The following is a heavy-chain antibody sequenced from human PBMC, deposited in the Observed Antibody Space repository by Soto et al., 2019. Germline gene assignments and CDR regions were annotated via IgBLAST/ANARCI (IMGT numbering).Heavy chain of an antibody. V-gene: IGHV1-69*12. Sequence: QVQLVQSGAEVKKPGSSVKVSCKASGGTFSSYAISWVRQAPGQGLEWMGGIIPIFGTANYAQKFQGRVTIPADGSTSRAYMALSSLRSEDTAVYYCARPVPAAGYYYGMDVWGQATTVTASS. D-gene: IGHD2-2*01. J-gene: IGHJ6*02. CDR2: IIPIFGTA. CDR3: ARPVPAAGYYYGMDV. CDR1: GGTFSSYA.